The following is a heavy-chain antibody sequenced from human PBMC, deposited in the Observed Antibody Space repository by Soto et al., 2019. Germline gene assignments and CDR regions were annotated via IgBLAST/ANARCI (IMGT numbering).Heavy chain of an antibody. Sequence: QVQLVQSGAEVKKPGSSVKVSCKASGGTFSSYTISWVRQAPGQGLEWMGRIIPILGIANYAQKFQGRVTMTADKSTSTAYMELSSLRAEDTAVYYCAREGNVSGSGGLDPWGQGTLVTVSS. D-gene: IGHD3-10*01. CDR2: IIPILGIA. V-gene: IGHV1-69*08. CDR1: GGTFSSYT. J-gene: IGHJ5*02. CDR3: AREGNVSGSGGLDP.